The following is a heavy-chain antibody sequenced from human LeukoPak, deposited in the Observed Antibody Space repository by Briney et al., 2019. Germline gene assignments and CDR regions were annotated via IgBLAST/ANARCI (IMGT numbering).Heavy chain of an antibody. Sequence: SETLSLTCTVSGGSISSSSYYWGWIRQPPGKGLEWIGSIYYSGSTYYNPSLKSRVTISVDTSKSQFSLKLSSVTAADTAVYYCASLSHYYYYYYYMDVWGKGTTVTVSS. CDR3: ASLSHYYYYYYYMDV. CDR1: GGSISSSSYY. V-gene: IGHV4-39*01. J-gene: IGHJ6*03. CDR2: IYYSGST. D-gene: IGHD5/OR15-5a*01.